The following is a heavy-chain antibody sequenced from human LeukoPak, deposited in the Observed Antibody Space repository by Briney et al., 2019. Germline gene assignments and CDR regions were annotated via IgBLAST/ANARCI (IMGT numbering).Heavy chain of an antibody. Sequence: SETLSLTCTVSGGSISSYYWSWIRQPPGKGLEWIGYIDYVGSTNYNPSLKSRVTISVDTSKNQFSLKLSSVTAADTAVYYCARVGDYDFWSGGYYYYMDVWGKGTTVTVSS. D-gene: IGHD3-3*01. J-gene: IGHJ6*03. V-gene: IGHV4-59*01. CDR2: IDYVGST. CDR1: GGSISSYY. CDR3: ARVGDYDFWSGGYYYYMDV.